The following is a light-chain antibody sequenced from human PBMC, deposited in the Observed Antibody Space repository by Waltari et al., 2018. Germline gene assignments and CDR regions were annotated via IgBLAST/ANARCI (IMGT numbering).Light chain of an antibody. V-gene: IGLV1-44*01. CDR3: ETWDDRLGGPV. CDR2: VNN. CDR1: TSDIGSNI. J-gene: IGLJ2*01. Sequence: QSVLTQAPSASGTPGQRVTISCSGSTSDIGSNIVNWYQQLPGTAPQLLIYVNNQRPSGVPDRFSGSKSGTSASLAISGLQSDDEADYYCETWDDRLGGPVFGGGTKLTVL.